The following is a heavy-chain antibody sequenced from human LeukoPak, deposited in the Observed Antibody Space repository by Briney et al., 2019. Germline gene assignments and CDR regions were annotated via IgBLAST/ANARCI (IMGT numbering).Heavy chain of an antibody. CDR2: INPNSGGT. V-gene: IGHV1-2*02. CDR3: ARGDRWGDYYYYYYMDV. Sequence: GASVKVSCKASGYTFTGYYMHWVRQAPGQGLEWMGWINPNSGGTNYAQKFQGRVTMTRDTSISTAYMELSRLRSDDTAVYYCARGDRWGDYYYYYYMDVWGKGTTVTISS. D-gene: IGHD3-16*01. J-gene: IGHJ6*03. CDR1: GYTFTGYY.